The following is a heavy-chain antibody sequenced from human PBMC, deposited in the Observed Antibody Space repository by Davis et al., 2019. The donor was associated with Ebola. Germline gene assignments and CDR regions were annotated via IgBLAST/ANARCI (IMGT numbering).Heavy chain of an antibody. J-gene: IGHJ4*02. Sequence: GESLKISCAASGFTFSSYWMSWVRQAPGKGLEWVANIKQDGSEKYYADSVKGRFTISSDNAKNSLYLQMNSLRAEDTALYYCAKDWDSGWYYFDYWGQGTLVTVSS. D-gene: IGHD6-19*01. V-gene: IGHV3-7*03. CDR3: AKDWDSGWYYFDY. CDR1: GFTFSSYW. CDR2: IKQDGSEK.